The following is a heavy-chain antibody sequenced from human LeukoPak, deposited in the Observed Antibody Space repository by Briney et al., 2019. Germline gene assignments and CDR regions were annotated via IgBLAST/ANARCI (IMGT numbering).Heavy chain of an antibody. V-gene: IGHV4-34*01. Sequence: SETLSLTCAVYGGSFSGYYWSWIRQPPGKGLEWIGEINHSGSANYNPSLKSRVTISVDTSKNQFSLKLSSVTAADTAVYYCARASTTGTVDYWGKGTLVTVSS. J-gene: IGHJ4*02. CDR2: INHSGSA. CDR3: ARASTTGTVDY. CDR1: GGSFSGYY. D-gene: IGHD1-1*01.